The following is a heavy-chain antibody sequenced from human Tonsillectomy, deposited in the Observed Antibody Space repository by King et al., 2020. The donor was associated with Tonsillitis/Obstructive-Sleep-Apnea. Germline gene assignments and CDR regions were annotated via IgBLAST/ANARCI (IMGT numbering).Heavy chain of an antibody. CDR1: GFSFDDYA. CDR2: ISWNSGSV. D-gene: IGHD3-22*01. Sequence: VQLVESGGGLVQPGRSLRLSCAASGFSFDDYAMHWVRLAPGKGLEWVAGISWNSGSVGYADSVKGRFTISRDNAKNSLYLQMDSLRAEDTALYYCARALGTYDSSGYYPLADYWGQGTLVTVSS. J-gene: IGHJ4*02. V-gene: IGHV3-9*01. CDR3: ARALGTYDSSGYYPLADY.